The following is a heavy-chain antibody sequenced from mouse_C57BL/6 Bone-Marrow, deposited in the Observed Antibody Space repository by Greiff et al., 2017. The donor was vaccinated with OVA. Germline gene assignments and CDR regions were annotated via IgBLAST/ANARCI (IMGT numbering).Heavy chain of an antibody. V-gene: IGHV14-4*01. J-gene: IGHJ3*01. Sequence: EVQVVESGAELVRPGASVKLSCTASGFNIKDDYMHWVKQRPEQGLEWIGWIDPENGDTEYASKFQGKATITADTSSNTAYLQLSSLTSEDTAVYYCTTDSSGYVLFAYWGQGTLVTVSA. CDR3: TTDSSGYVLFAY. D-gene: IGHD3-2*02. CDR1: GFNIKDDY. CDR2: IDPENGDT.